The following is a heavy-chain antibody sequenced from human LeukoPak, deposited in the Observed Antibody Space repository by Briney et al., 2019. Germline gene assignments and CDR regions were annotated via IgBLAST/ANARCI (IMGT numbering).Heavy chain of an antibody. CDR1: GFTFISYS. J-gene: IGHJ4*02. D-gene: IGHD6-13*01. CDR2: ISSSSSYI. CDR3: AREEAAAKDY. V-gene: IGHV3-21*01. Sequence: GGSLRLSCAASGFTFISYSMNWVRQAPGKGLEWVSSISSSSSYIYYADSVKGRFTISRDNAKNSLYLQMNSLRAEDTAAYYCAREEAAAKDYWGQGTLVTVSS.